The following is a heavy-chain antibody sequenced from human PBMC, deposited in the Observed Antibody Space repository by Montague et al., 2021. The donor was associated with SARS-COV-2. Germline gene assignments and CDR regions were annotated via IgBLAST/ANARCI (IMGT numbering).Heavy chain of an antibody. Sequence: SETLSLTCAVHGGSFSTYSWNWIRQPPGKGLGWIGEIHHGGSTNYNPSLKSRVTISADTSKNQFSLKLTSVAAADTAVYYCARLGDGVVPSPILGVGPYYSYYYMGVWGKSTTVTVSS. CDR2: IHHGGST. CDR1: GGSFSTYS. D-gene: IGHD3-10*01. CDR3: ARLGDGVVPSPILGVGPYYSYYYMGV. V-gene: IGHV4-34*01. J-gene: IGHJ6*03.